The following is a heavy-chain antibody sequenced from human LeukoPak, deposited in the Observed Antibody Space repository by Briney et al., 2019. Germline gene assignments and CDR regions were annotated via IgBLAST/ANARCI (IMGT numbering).Heavy chain of an antibody. Sequence: GGSLRLSCAASGFTFSSYWMHWVRQAPGKRQVWVSRINSDGSSTSYADSVKGRFTISRDNAKNTLYLQMNSLRAEDTAVYYCARGEAGRDFDYWGQGTLVTVSS. CDR2: INSDGSST. CDR1: GFTFSSYW. V-gene: IGHV3-74*01. CDR3: ARGEAGRDFDY. J-gene: IGHJ4*02. D-gene: IGHD1-26*01.